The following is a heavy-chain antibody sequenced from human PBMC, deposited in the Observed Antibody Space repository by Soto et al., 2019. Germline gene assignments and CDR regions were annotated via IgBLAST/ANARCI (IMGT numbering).Heavy chain of an antibody. CDR2: ISSNGGST. CDR3: PRSFGHIYSPPHGPIDH. CDR1: GFTFSSYA. V-gene: IGHV3-64D*08. Sequence: GGSLRLSCSASGFTFSSYAMHWVRQAPGKGLEYVSAISSNGGSTYYADSVKGRFTISRDNSKNTLYLQMSSLRAEDTAVYYCPRSFGHIYSPPHGPIDHWGQGALVSVPS. J-gene: IGHJ4*02. D-gene: IGHD3-9*01.